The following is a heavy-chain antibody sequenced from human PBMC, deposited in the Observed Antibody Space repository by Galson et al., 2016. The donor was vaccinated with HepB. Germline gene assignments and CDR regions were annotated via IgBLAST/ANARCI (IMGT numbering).Heavy chain of an antibody. CDR1: GDSVSSNSVA. D-gene: IGHD6-19*01. V-gene: IGHV6-1*01. J-gene: IGHJ3*02. CDR2: TYRRSTYYN. CDR3: ARHTAVAGTRGFDI. Sequence: CAISGDSVSSNSVAWNWIRQSPSRGPEWLGRTYRRSTYYNDDTESVKGRITINTDTSKNQFSLQLSSVTAADTAVYFCARHTAVAGTRGFDIWGQGTMVTVSS.